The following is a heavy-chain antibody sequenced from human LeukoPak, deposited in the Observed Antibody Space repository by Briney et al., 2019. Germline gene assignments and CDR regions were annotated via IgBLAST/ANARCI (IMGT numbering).Heavy chain of an antibody. Sequence: SETPSLTCTVSGYSISSGYYWGWIRQPPGKGLEWIGSIYHSGSTYYNPSLKSRVTISVDTSKNQFSLKLSSVTAADTAVYYCARGKTYYYDSSGYYWFDPWGQGTLVTVSS. J-gene: IGHJ5*02. CDR3: ARGKTYYYDSSGYYWFDP. CDR1: GYSISSGYY. V-gene: IGHV4-38-2*02. D-gene: IGHD3-22*01. CDR2: IYHSGST.